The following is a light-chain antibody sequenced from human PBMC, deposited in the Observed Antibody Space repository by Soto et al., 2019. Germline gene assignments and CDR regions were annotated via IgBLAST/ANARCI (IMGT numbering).Light chain of an antibody. CDR3: CSYAGSSIFGV. CDR2: EGS. Sequence: QSALTQPASVSGSPGQSITISCTGTSSDVGSYNLVSWYQQHPGKAPKVMIYEGSKRPSGVSNRFSGSKSGNTASLTISGLQAEDEADYYCCSYAGSSIFGVFGGGTQLTVL. V-gene: IGLV2-23*03. CDR1: SSDVGSYNL. J-gene: IGLJ2*01.